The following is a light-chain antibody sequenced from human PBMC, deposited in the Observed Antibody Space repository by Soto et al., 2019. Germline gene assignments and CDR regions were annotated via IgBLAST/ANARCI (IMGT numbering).Light chain of an antibody. J-gene: IGLJ1*01. CDR1: SSNIGAGYE. CDR2: ENN. Sequence: QSVLTQPPSVSEAPGQRVTISCTGSSSNIGAGYEAHWYQQVPGTAPKLLIYENNNRPSGVPDRFSGSKSGTSASLAITGLQAEDEAEDYCQSYDRSLSGYVFGTGTKLTVL. V-gene: IGLV1-40*01. CDR3: QSYDRSLSGYV.